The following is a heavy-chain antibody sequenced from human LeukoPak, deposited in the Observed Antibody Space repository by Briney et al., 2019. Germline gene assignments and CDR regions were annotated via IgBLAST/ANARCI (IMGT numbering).Heavy chain of an antibody. Sequence: GGSLRLSCAASGFTFSSYGMHWVRQAPGKGLEWVAVISYDGSNKYYADSVKGRFTISRDNSKNTLYLQMNSLRAEDTAVYYCATIPRDSSGYYAWGQGTLVTVSS. CDR3: ATIPRDSSGYYA. CDR1: GFTFSSYG. V-gene: IGHV3-30*19. J-gene: IGHJ4*02. CDR2: ISYDGSNK. D-gene: IGHD3-22*01.